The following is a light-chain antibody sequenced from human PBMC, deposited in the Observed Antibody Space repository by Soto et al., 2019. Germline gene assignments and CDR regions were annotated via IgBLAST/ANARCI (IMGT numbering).Light chain of an antibody. V-gene: IGKV1-39*01. CDR3: QKFNSAPLT. CDR1: QSISSY. J-gene: IGKJ4*01. Sequence: DIQMTQSPSSLSASVGDRVTITCRASQSISSYLNWYQQKPGKAPKLLIYAASSLQSGVPSRFSGSGSGTDFPLTISSLQPADFATYYCQKFNSAPLTFGGGTKVEIK. CDR2: AAS.